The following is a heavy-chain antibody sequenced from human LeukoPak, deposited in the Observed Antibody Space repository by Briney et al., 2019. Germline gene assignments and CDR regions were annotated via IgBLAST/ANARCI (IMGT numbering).Heavy chain of an antibody. CDR2: INHSGST. J-gene: IGHJ6*02. Sequence: SETLSLTCAVYGGSFSGYYWSWIRQPPGKGLEWIGEINHSGSTNYNPSLKSRVSISVDTSKNQFSLKLSSVTAADTAVYYCARAGWIQLWLLPCYGMDVWGQGTTVTVSS. CDR1: GGSFSGYY. CDR3: ARAGWIQLWLLPCYGMDV. D-gene: IGHD5-18*01. V-gene: IGHV4-34*01.